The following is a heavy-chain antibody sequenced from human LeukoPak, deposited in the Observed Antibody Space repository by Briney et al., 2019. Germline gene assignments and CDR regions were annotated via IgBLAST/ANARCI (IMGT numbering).Heavy chain of an antibody. D-gene: IGHD4-23*01. CDR1: GYTLTIYN. J-gene: IGHJ4*02. Sequence: GASVKVSCKASGYTLTIYNISWVRQAPGQGLEWMGWINTYKGDTLYAQKLQGRVTMTADTSTNTAYMELRSLRFDDTAVYYCAREFGHCYGDNCFYFFDTWGQGFRVTVS. CDR3: AREFGHCYGDNCFYFFDT. V-gene: IGHV1-18*01. CDR2: INTYKGDT.